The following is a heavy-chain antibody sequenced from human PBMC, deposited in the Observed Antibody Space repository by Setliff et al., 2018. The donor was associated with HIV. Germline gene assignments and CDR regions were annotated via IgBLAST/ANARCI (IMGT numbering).Heavy chain of an antibody. D-gene: IGHD3-22*01. CDR2: ISTYSDET. V-gene: IGHV1-18*01. CDR3: ATTKGLSSGYDY. CDR1: GYTFTTYG. Sequence: ASVKVSCKTSGYTFTTYGLSWVRQAPGQGLEWMGWISTYSDETSSSQNLQGRLTMTTDTSTGTAYMELRSLRSDDTAVYYCATTKGLSSGYDYWGQGTLVTVSS. J-gene: IGHJ4*02.